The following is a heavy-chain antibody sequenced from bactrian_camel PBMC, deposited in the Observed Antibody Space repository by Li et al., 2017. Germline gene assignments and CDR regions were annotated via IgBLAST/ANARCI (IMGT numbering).Heavy chain of an antibody. Sequence: VQLVESGGGSVQAGGSLRLSCAASGYRYSPSCMGWFRQAPGKEREGVASIHLDVTTNYADSVKGRFTISKGNADSILSLQMTDLQPEDTAMYYCAAERSFKCWVKTSQYEYDYWGQGTQVTVS. CDR1: GYRYSPSC. V-gene: IGHV3S53*01. CDR2: IHLDVTT. CDR3: AAERSFKCWVKTSQYEYDY. D-gene: IGHD5*01. J-gene: IGHJ4*01.